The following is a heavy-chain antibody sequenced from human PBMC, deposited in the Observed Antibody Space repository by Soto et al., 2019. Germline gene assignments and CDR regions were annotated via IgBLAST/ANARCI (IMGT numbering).Heavy chain of an antibody. D-gene: IGHD3-10*01. V-gene: IGHV5-10-1*01. CDR1: GYSFTSCW. Sequence: PGESLKISCKGSGYSFTSCWISWVRQMPGKGLEWMGRIDPSDSYTNYSPSFQGHVTISADKSISTAYLQWSSLKASDTAMYYCARLDYYGSGSYLKSFDYWGQGTLVTVSS. CDR3: ARLDYYGSGSYLKSFDY. J-gene: IGHJ4*02. CDR2: IDPSDSYT.